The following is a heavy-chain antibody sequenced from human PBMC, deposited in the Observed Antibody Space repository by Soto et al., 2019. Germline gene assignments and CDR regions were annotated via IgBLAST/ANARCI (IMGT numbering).Heavy chain of an antibody. CDR1: GFTFSGFY. Sequence: GGSLRLSCAASGFTFSGFYMSWIRQAPGKGLEWVSYISNSGDTIYYADSVKGRFTISRDNAKNSVYLQMNSVRAEDTAVYYCAYLLWAFDIWGQGTMVTVAS. D-gene: IGHD1-26*01. J-gene: IGHJ3*02. V-gene: IGHV3-11*01. CDR2: ISNSGDTI. CDR3: AYLLWAFDI.